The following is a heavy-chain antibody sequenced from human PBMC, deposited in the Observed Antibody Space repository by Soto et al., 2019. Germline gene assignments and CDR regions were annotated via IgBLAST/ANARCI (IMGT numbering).Heavy chain of an antibody. J-gene: IGHJ5*02. CDR1: GGSISSYY. D-gene: IGHD5-12*01. V-gene: IGHV4-59*01. CDR2: IYYSGST. CDR3: ARDSGYRGYDYWFDP. Sequence: SETLSLTCTVSGGSISSYYWSWIRQPPGKGLEWIGYIYYSGSTNYNPSLKSRVTISVDTSKNQFSLKLSSVTAADTAVYYCARDSGYRGYDYWFDPWGQGTLVTVSS.